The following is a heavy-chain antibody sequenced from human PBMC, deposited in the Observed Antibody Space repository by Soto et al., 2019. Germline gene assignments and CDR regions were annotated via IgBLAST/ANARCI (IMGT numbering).Heavy chain of an antibody. V-gene: IGHV3-21*06. Sequence: EVQLVESGGGLVKPGGSLRLSCTFTFNSFSLNWVRQAPGKGLEWVSSIRSGSASIKYADSVQGRLTISRDNANILLYLQMRSLRVAATAVYYCPRDEGGSYATWFNPWGQGTLVTVSS. D-gene: IGHD1-26*01. J-gene: IGHJ5*02. CDR2: IRSGSASI. CDR3: PRDEGGSYATWFNP. CDR1: TFNSFS.